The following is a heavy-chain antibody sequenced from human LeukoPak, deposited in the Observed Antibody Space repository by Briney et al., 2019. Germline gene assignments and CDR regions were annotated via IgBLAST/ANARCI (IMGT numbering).Heavy chain of an antibody. CDR3: ARGDYGGLTYYFDY. CDR2: IYYSGST. Sequence: SETLSLTCTVSGGSISSGGYYWSWIRQHPGKGLEWIGYIYYSGSTYYNPSLKSRVTISVDTSKNQFSLKLSSVTAADTAVYYCARGDYGGLTYYFDYWGQGTLVTVS. J-gene: IGHJ4*02. CDR1: GGSISSGGYY. D-gene: IGHD4-23*01. V-gene: IGHV4-31*03.